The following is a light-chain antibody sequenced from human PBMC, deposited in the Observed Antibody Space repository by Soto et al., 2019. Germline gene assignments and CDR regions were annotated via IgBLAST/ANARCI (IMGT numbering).Light chain of an antibody. Sequence: EIVLTQSPGTLSLSPGERATLSCRASQSVISSHLAWYQQKPGQPPRLLIYGASSRATGIPDRFRGSRSGTPFTLTISRLEPEDFAVYYCQQYSSPLRQDTLGQGTKLEIK. V-gene: IGKV3-20*01. CDR2: GAS. CDR1: QSVISSH. J-gene: IGKJ2*01. CDR3: QQYSSPLRQDT.